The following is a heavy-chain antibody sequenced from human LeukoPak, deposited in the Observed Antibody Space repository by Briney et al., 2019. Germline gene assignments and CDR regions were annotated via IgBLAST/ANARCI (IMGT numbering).Heavy chain of an antibody. J-gene: IGHJ4*02. CDR2: VENTGST. V-gene: IGHV4-59*01. CDR1: GGSISNY. CDR3: ARAVGDSGHGRYFDY. Sequence: SETLSLTCTVSGGSISNYWSWMRQPPGKGLEWIGNVENTGSTNYNPSLESRVTISVDTSKNHFSLRLSSVTAADTAVYYCARAVGDSGHGRYFDYWGQGTLVTVSS. D-gene: IGHD5-12*01.